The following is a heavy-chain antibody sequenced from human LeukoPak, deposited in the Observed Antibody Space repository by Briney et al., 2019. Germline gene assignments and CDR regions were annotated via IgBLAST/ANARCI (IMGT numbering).Heavy chain of an antibody. D-gene: IGHD3-10*01. J-gene: IGHJ4*02. CDR3: ARVHRNWGRPGDGFGY. CDR2: FDPEDGET. Sequence: ASVKVSCKVSGYTLTELSMHWVRQAPGKGLEWMGGFDPEDGETIYAQKFQGRVTMTEDTSTDTAYMELSSLRSEDTAVYYCARVHRNWGRPGDGFGYWGQGTLVTVSS. CDR1: GYTLTELS. V-gene: IGHV1-24*01.